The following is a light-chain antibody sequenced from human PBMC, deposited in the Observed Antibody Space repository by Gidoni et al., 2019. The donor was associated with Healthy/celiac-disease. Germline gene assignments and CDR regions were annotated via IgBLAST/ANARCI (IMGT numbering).Light chain of an antibody. J-gene: IGLJ2*01. Sequence: SYELTQPPSVSVSPGQTASITCSGAKLGDKYACWYQQKTAQSPVLVIYQDSKRPSGIPERFSGSNSGNTATLTISGTQAMDEADYYCQAWDSSTAVFGGGTKLTVL. V-gene: IGLV3-1*01. CDR1: KLGDKY. CDR3: QAWDSSTAV. CDR2: QDS.